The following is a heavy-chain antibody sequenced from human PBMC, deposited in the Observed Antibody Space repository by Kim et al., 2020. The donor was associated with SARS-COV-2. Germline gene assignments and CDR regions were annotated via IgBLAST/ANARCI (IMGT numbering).Heavy chain of an antibody. CDR3: ARDRMSPYYYGMDV. J-gene: IGHJ6*02. CDR2: IWYDGSNK. D-gene: IGHD2-8*01. Sequence: GGSLRLSCAASGFTFSSYGMHWVRQAPGKGLEWVAVIWYDGSNKYYADSVKGRFTISRDNSKNTLYLQMNSLRAEDTAVYYCARDRMSPYYYGMDVWGQGTTVTVSS. CDR1: GFTFSSYG. V-gene: IGHV3-33*01.